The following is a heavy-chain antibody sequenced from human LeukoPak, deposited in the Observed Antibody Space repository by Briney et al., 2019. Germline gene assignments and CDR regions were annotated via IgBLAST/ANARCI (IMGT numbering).Heavy chain of an antibody. J-gene: IGHJ6*04. CDR3: ARGPRMVRGVIHYYYYYGMDV. CDR2: NNHSGST. D-gene: IGHD3-10*01. Sequence: SETLSLTCAVYGGSFSGYYWSWIRQPPGKGLEWIGENNHSGSTNYNPSLKSRVTISVDTSKNQFSLKLSSVTAADTAVYYCARGPRMVRGVIHYYYYYGMDVWGKGTMVTVSS. CDR1: GGSFSGYY. V-gene: IGHV4-34*01.